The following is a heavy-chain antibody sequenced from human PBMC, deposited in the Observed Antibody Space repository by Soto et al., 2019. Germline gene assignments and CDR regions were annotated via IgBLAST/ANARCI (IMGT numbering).Heavy chain of an antibody. V-gene: IGHV1-18*04. J-gene: IGHJ6*02. CDR1: GYTFTSYG. CDR2: ISAYNGNT. Sequence: ASVKVSCKASGYTFTSYGISWVRQAPGQGLEWMGWISAYNGNTNYAQKLQGRVTMTTDTSTSTAYMELRSLRSDDTTVYYCERDHYYGSGSYYIKEARTYYYYGMDVWGQGTTVTVSS. CDR3: ERDHYYGSGSYYIKEARTYYYYGMDV. D-gene: IGHD3-10*01.